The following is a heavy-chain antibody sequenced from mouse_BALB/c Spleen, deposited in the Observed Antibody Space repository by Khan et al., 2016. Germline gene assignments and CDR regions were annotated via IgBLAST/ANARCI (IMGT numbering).Heavy chain of an antibody. CDR3: SRGFGRGYFDY. CDR2: ILPGSGRT. V-gene: IGHV1-9*01. Sequence: QVQLLQSGAELMKPGASVKISCKATGYTFSTYWIEWVKQRPGHGFEWIGEILPGSGRTTYDEKFKGKVAFTVDTSSNTAYMQLSSLKTEATAVCYCSRGFGRGYFDYWEQATTLTVSS. J-gene: IGHJ2*01. CDR1: GYTFSTYW.